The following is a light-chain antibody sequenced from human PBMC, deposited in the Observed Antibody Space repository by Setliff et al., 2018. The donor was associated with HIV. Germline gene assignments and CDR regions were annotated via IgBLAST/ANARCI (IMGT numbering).Light chain of an antibody. CDR1: SSDVGGYHY. CDR2: DVG. Sequence: QSVLTQPRSVSGSPGQSVTISCTGSSSDVGGYHYVSWYQQHPGKDPKLMIYDVGKRPSGVPDRFSGSKSGNTASLTISGLQAEDEADYYCCAYAGNPYVFGTGTKVTVL. J-gene: IGLJ1*01. CDR3: CAYAGNPYV. V-gene: IGLV2-11*01.